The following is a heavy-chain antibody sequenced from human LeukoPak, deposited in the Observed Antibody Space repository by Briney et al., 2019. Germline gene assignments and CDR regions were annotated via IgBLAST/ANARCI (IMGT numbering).Heavy chain of an antibody. Sequence: GESLRLSCAASGFTFSDYWMSWVCQAPGRGLEWVANIKHDGSEKYYVDSVKGRFTISRDNAKNSLYLQMNSLRVEDSAVYYCARANSLGYWGQGTLVTVSS. D-gene: IGHD2/OR15-2a*01. CDR1: GFTFSDYW. V-gene: IGHV3-7*01. CDR3: ARANSLGY. CDR2: IKHDGSEK. J-gene: IGHJ4*02.